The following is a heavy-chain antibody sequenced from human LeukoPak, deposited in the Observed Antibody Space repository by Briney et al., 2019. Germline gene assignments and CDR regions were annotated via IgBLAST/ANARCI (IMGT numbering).Heavy chain of an antibody. CDR1: GGSITSRGYY. D-gene: IGHD6-13*01. Sequence: SETLSLTCSVSGGSITSRGYYWGWIRQPPGKGLEWIGSIYYSGSTYYNPSLKKRVTMSLDTSKNHFSLNLSSVTAADTAVYYCAGDGPDRTAAAASGSWGQGTLVTVSS. V-gene: IGHV4-39*07. CDR3: AGDGPDRTAAAASGS. CDR2: IYYSGST. J-gene: IGHJ4*02.